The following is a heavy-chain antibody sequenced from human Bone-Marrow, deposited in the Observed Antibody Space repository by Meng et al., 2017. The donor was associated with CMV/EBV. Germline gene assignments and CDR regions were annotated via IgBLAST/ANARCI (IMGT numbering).Heavy chain of an antibody. Sequence: ASVKVSCKASGYTFTSYYMHWVRQAPGQGLEWMGWISAYNGNTNYAQKLQGRVTMTTDTSTSTAYMELRSLRSDDTAVYYCARVMVEARGIDGFDIWGQGTMVTVSS. V-gene: IGHV1-18*04. CDR2: ISAYNGNT. J-gene: IGHJ3*02. CDR3: ARVMVEARGIDGFDI. CDR1: GYTFTSYY. D-gene: IGHD2-15*01.